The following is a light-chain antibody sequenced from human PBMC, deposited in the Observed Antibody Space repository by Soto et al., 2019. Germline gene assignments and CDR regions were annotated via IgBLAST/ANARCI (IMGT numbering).Light chain of an antibody. CDR1: SGSVSTANH. Sequence: QTVVTQESSFSVSPGGTVTLTCGLISGSVSTANHPNWYQQTPGQAPLTLIYSTSTRSSGVPDRLSGSILGNKAALTITGAQADDESDYYCALFMGNGISVFGTGTKLTVL. CDR3: ALFMGNGISV. V-gene: IGLV8-61*01. J-gene: IGLJ1*01. CDR2: STS.